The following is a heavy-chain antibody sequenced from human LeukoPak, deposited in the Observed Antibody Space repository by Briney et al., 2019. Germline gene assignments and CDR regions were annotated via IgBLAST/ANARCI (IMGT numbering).Heavy chain of an antibody. Sequence: GGSLRLSCAASGFTFSSYGMHWVRQAPGKGLEWVAVIWYDGGNKYYADSVKGRFTISRDNSKNTLYLQMNSLRAEDTAVYYCARDDDIVVVQAAGFDYWGQGTLVTVSS. J-gene: IGHJ4*02. D-gene: IGHD2-2*01. CDR3: ARDDDIVVVQAAGFDY. V-gene: IGHV3-33*01. CDR1: GFTFSSYG. CDR2: IWYDGGNK.